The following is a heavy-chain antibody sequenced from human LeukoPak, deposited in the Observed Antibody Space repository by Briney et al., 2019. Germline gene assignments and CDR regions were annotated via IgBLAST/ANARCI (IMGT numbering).Heavy chain of an antibody. V-gene: IGHV3-9*01. Sequence: GGSLRLSCAASGFTFSDNYMSWIRQAPGKGLEWVSGISWNSGSIGYADSVKGRFTISRDNAKNSLYLQMNSLRAEDTALYYCARYYYDSSGYYYFDYWGQGTLVTVSS. CDR3: ARYYYDSSGYYYFDY. CDR2: ISWNSGSI. CDR1: GFTFSDNY. J-gene: IGHJ4*02. D-gene: IGHD3-22*01.